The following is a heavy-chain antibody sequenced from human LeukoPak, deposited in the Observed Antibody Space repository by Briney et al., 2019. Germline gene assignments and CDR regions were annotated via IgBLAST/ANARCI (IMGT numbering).Heavy chain of an antibody. J-gene: IGHJ6*03. D-gene: IGHD3-22*01. Sequence: PGGSLRLSCAASGFTFSSYGMHWVRQAPGKGLEWVAFIRYDGSNKYYADSVKGRFTISRGNSKNTLYLQMNSLRAEDTAVYYCAKDDSSGYYDYYYMDVWGKGTTVTVSS. CDR1: GFTFSSYG. CDR3: AKDDSSGYYDYYYMDV. V-gene: IGHV3-30*02. CDR2: IRYDGSNK.